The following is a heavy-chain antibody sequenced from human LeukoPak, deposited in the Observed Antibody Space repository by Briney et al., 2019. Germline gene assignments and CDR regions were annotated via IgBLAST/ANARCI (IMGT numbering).Heavy chain of an antibody. J-gene: IGHJ4*02. CDR3: ARGGGKGLAIDY. D-gene: IGHD3/OR15-3a*01. V-gene: IGHV4-59*01. Sequence: SETPSLTCTVSGGSISSYYWSWIRQPPGKGLEWIGYIYYSGSTNYNPSLKSRVTISVDTSKNQFSLKLSSVTAADTAVYYCARGGGKGLAIDYWGQGTLVTVSS. CDR2: IYYSGST. CDR1: GGSISSYY.